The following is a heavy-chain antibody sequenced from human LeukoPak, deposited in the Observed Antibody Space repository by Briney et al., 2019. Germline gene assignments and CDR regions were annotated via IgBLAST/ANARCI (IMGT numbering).Heavy chain of an antibody. CDR1: GFTFSSYW. CDR3: AGFSGWYRGYYYYMDV. Sequence: GGSLRLSCAASGFTFSSYWMSRVRQAPGKGLEWVANIKQDGSEKYYVDSVKGRFTISRDNAKNSLYLQMNSLRAEDTAVYYCAGFSGWYRGYYYYMDVWGKGTTVTISS. D-gene: IGHD6-19*01. V-gene: IGHV3-7*01. CDR2: IKQDGSEK. J-gene: IGHJ6*03.